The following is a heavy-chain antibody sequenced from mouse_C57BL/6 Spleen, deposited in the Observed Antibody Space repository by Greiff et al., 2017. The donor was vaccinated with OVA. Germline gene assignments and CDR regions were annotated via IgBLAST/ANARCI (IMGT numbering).Heavy chain of an antibody. CDR1: GYTFTSYW. J-gene: IGHJ2*01. CDR3: ARGMGNYYFDY. D-gene: IGHD2-1*01. Sequence: QVQLQQPGAELVRPGSSVKLSCKASGYTFTSYWMHWVKQRPIQGLEWIGNIDPSDSETHYNQQFKDKATLTVDKSSSTAYMQLSSLTSEDSAVYYCARGMGNYYFDYWGQGTTLTVSS. CDR2: IDPSDSET. V-gene: IGHV1-52*01.